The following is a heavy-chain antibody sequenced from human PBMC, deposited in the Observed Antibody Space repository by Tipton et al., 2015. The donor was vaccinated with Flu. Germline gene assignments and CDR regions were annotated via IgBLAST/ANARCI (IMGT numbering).Heavy chain of an antibody. V-gene: IGHV3-48*03. CDR2: ISSSGSTI. Sequence: SLRLSCAASGFTFSSYEMNWVRQAPGKGLEWVSYISSSGSTIYYADSVKGRFTISRDNAKNSLYLQMNSLRAEDTAVYYCARLRVAVVRGGAHLNWFDPWGQGTLVPVSS. CDR1: GFTFSSYE. D-gene: IGHD3-10*01. J-gene: IGHJ5*02. CDR3: ARLRVAVVRGGAHLNWFDP.